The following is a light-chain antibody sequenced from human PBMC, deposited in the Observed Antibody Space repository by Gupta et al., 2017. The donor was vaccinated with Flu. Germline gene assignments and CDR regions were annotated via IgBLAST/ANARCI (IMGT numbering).Light chain of an antibody. CDR3: SSYAGSNNFVV. CDR1: SSDVGGYNY. CDR2: EVS. J-gene: IGLJ2*01. Sequence: VTISCTGTSSDVGGYNYGSWYQQHPGKAPKLMIYEVSKRPSGVPDRFSGSKSGNTASLTVSGLQAEDEAEYYCSSYAGSNNFVVFGGGTKLTVL. V-gene: IGLV2-8*01.